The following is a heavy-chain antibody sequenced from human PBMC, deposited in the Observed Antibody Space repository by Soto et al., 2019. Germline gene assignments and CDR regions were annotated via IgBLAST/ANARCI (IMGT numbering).Heavy chain of an antibody. CDR3: TTDGDAQIYDFWSGPGDY. D-gene: IGHD3-3*01. CDR2: IKSKTDGGTT. J-gene: IGHJ4*02. V-gene: IGHV3-15*01. CDR1: GFTFSNAW. Sequence: GGSLRLSCAASGFTFSNAWMSWVRQAPGKGLEWVGRIKSKTDGGTTDYAAPVKGRFTISRDDSKNTLYLQMNSLKTEDTAVYYCTTDGDAQIYDFWSGPGDYWGQGTLVTVSS.